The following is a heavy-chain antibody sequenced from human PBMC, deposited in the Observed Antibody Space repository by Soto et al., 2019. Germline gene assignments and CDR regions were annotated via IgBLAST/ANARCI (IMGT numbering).Heavy chain of an antibody. CDR1: GFTVSSNY. J-gene: IGHJ3*02. Sequence: PGGSLRLSCAASGFTVSSNYMSWVRQAPGKGLEWVSVIYSGGSTCYADSVKGRFTISRDNSKNTLYLQMNSLRAEDTAVYYCARDHHGPPAFDIWGQGTMVTVSS. V-gene: IGHV3-53*01. CDR3: ARDHHGPPAFDI. CDR2: IYSGGST.